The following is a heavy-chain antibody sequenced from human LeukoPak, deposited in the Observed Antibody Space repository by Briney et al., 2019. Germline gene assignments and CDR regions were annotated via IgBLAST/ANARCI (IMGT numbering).Heavy chain of an antibody. CDR3: ARRKAIRTHPLYCSSTSCSYYFDY. CDR2: INHRGST. Sequence: PSETLSLTCAVYGGSFSGYYWSWIRQPPGKGLEWIGEINHRGSTNYNPSLKSRVTISVDTSKNQFSLKLSSVTAADTAVYYCARRKAIRTHPLYCSSTSCSYYFDYWGQGTLVTVSS. CDR1: GGSFSGYY. V-gene: IGHV4-34*01. D-gene: IGHD2-2*01. J-gene: IGHJ4*02.